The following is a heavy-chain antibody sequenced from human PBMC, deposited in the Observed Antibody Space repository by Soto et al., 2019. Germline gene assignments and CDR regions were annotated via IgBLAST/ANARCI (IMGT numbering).Heavy chain of an antibody. Sequence: EVQLVESGGGLVHPGGSLRLSCAVTGFTISSNYMNWVRQAPGKGLEWVSVMYAAGSTYYEDSVKGRFNISRDNSKNTVYLQMNSLRGEDTAVYYCARGSNSNNWKLFDYWGQGTLVTVSS. CDR1: GFTISSNY. D-gene: IGHD1-1*01. V-gene: IGHV3-66*01. CDR3: ARGSNSNNWKLFDY. J-gene: IGHJ4*02. CDR2: MYAAGST.